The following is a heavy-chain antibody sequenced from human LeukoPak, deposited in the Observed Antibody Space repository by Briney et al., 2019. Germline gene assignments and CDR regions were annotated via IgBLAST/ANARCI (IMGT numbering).Heavy chain of an antibody. CDR2: IKTDGRQI. CDR1: GIIFSDHW. J-gene: IGHJ4*02. D-gene: IGHD1-26*01. CDR3: VRGGGWEMDS. Sequence: PGGSLRLSCAASGIIFSDHWMTWVRQAPGKGLEWVATIKTDGRQIYYVDSVKGLFTISRDNAKNSLFLQVNSLRAEEKVFYFCVRGGGWEMDSWGQGTLATVSS. V-gene: IGHV3-7*04.